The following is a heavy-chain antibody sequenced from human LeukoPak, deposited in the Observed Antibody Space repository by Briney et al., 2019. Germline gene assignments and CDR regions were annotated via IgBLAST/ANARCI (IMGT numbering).Heavy chain of an antibody. CDR3: ARDLGRRGYFDY. J-gene: IGHJ4*02. CDR2: IYYSGST. V-gene: IGHV4-31*03. CDR1: GGSISSGGYY. Sequence: SETLSLTCSVSGGSISSGGYYWSWIRQHPGKGLEWIGYIYYSGSTYYNPSLKSRVTISVDTSKNQFSLKLSSVTAADTAVYYCARDLGRRGYFDYWGQGTLVTVSS. D-gene: IGHD1-14*01.